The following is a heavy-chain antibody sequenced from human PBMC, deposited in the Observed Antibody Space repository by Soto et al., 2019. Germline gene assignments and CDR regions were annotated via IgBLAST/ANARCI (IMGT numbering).Heavy chain of an antibody. Sequence: GGSLRLSCAASGFTFSSYGMHWVRQAPGKGLEWVAVISYDGSNKYYADSGKGRFTMSRDNSKNTLYLQMNSLRAEDTAVYYCAKESASYYDSSGYEPSAFDYWGQGTLVTVSS. CDR2: ISYDGSNK. CDR1: GFTFSSYG. D-gene: IGHD3-22*01. J-gene: IGHJ4*02. V-gene: IGHV3-30*18. CDR3: AKESASYYDSSGYEPSAFDY.